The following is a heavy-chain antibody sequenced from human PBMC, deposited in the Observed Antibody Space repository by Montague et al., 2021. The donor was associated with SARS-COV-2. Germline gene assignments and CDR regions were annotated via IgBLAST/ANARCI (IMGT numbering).Heavy chain of an antibody. V-gene: IGHV3-33*01. CDR2: IWYDGSNK. J-gene: IGHJ6*02. CDR1: GFTLSSYG. D-gene: IGHD3-9*01. CDR3: ARDWWNGAWLFGLYYYYGMDV. Sequence: SLRLSCATSGFTLSSYGMHWVRQAPGKGLEWVAVIWYDGSNKYYADSVXGRFTISRDNSKNTLYLQMNSLRAEDTAVYYCARDWWNGAWLFGLYYYYGMDVWGQGTTVTVSS.